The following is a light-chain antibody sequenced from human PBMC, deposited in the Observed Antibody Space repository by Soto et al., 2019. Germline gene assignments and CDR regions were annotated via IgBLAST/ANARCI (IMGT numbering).Light chain of an antibody. Sequence: DIQMTQSPSTLSASVGDRFTITCRASQNISSWVAWYQQKPGKAPKLLIYDASSLESGVPSRFSGSGSGTEFTLTISSLQPDDFATYYCQQYNSYSWTFGQGTKVDIK. CDR2: DAS. CDR3: QQYNSYSWT. CDR1: QNISSW. V-gene: IGKV1-5*01. J-gene: IGKJ1*01.